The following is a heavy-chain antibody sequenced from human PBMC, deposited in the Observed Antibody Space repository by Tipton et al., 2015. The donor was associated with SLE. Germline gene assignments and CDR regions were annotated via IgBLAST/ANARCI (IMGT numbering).Heavy chain of an antibody. Sequence: GLVKPSETLSLTCTVSGGSISSSSYYWGWIRQPPGKGLEWIGSIYYSGSTYYNPSLKSRVTVSLDTPKRQFSLKLNSVTAADTAVYYCARGLRDYYDRSANTPRGGWFDPWGQGILVTVSS. CDR1: GGSISSSSYY. CDR2: IYYSGST. D-gene: IGHD3-22*01. J-gene: IGHJ5*02. CDR3: ARGLRDYYDRSANTPRGGWFDP. V-gene: IGHV4-39*07.